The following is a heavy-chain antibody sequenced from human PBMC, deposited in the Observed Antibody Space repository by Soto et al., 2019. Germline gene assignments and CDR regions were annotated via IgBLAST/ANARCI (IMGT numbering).Heavy chain of an antibody. J-gene: IGHJ4*02. CDR2: ISANGGST. CDR1: GFTFNIYG. V-gene: IGHV3-23*01. D-gene: IGHD2-15*01. CDR3: ATPIGKEHCRGGSCYAGGDY. Sequence: VQLLESGGGLVKPGGSLRLACAASGFTFNIYGMTWVRQAPGKGLDWVSSISANGGSTYYADSVKGRFTISRDNSKNTLYLQMNSLRADDTAVYYCATPIGKEHCRGGSCYAGGDYWGQGTLVSVSS.